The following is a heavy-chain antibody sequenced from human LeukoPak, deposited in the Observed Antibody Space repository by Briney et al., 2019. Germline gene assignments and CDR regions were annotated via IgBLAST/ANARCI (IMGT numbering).Heavy chain of an antibody. CDR1: GFTFDDYD. CDR2: ISWNGRNT. V-gene: IGHV3-20*04. Sequence: GGSLRLSCAASGFTFDDYDLNWVRQAPGKGLEWVSGISWNGRNTAYAESLKGRFTISRDNAKNSLYLQMNSLRAEDTAFYYCAKVQQYDKFDYWGQGTLVTVSS. CDR3: AKVQQYDKFDY. D-gene: IGHD3-22*01. J-gene: IGHJ4*02.